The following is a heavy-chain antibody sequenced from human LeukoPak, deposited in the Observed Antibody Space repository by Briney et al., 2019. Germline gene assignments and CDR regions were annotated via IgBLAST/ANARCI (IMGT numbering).Heavy chain of an antibody. CDR1: GFTFSSYA. CDR2: ISGSGGST. J-gene: IGHJ5*02. V-gene: IGHV3-23*01. Sequence: GGSLRLSCAASGFTFSSYATSWVRQAPGKGLEWVSAISGSGGSTYYADSVKGRFTISRDNSKNTLYLQMNSLRAEDTAVYYCAKGSLRGPTQVPFDPWGQGTLVTVSS. CDR3: AKGSLRGPTQVPFDP. D-gene: IGHD3-10*01.